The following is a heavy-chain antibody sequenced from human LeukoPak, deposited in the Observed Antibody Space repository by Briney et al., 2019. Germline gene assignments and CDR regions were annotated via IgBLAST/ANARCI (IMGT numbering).Heavy chain of an antibody. D-gene: IGHD2-15*01. CDR3: ATDGNSFEY. Sequence: QSGGSLRLSCAASGFTFSSYWMTWVRQAPGKGLEWVANIRGDSKVRYYLDSEKGRLSVSRDNARNLLFLQMDSLKDEDTAIYYCATDGNSFEYWGQGVLVTVSS. CDR2: IRGDSKVR. V-gene: IGHV3-7*01. CDR1: GFTFSSYW. J-gene: IGHJ4*02.